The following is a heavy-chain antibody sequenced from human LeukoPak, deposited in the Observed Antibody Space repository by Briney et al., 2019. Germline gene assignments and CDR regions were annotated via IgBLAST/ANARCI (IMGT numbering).Heavy chain of an antibody. CDR2: IKQDGSEK. CDR1: GFTFSSYS. Sequence: GGSLRLSCAASGFTFSSYSMNWVRQAPGKGLEWVANIKQDGSEKYYVDSVKGRFTISRDNAKNSLYLQMSSLRAEDTAVYYCARARWFDPWGQGTLVTVSS. CDR3: ARARWFDP. V-gene: IGHV3-7*01. J-gene: IGHJ5*02.